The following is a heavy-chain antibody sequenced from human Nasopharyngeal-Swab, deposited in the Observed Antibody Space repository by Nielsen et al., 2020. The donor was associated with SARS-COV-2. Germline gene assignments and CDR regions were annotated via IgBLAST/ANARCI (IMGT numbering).Heavy chain of an antibody. CDR2: ISYDGSNK. CDR3: ARGPVEMATRGAFDI. J-gene: IGHJ3*02. CDR1: GFTFSSYG. V-gene: IGHV3-30*03. Sequence: GESLKISCAASGFTFSSYGMHWVRQAPGKGLEWVAVISYDGSNKYYADSVKGRFTISRDNSKNTLYLQMNSLRAEDTAVYYCARGPVEMATRGAFDIWGQGTMVTVSS. D-gene: IGHD5-24*01.